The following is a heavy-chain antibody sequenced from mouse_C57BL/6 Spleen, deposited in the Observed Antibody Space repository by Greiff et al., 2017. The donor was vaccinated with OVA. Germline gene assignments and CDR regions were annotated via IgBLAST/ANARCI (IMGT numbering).Heavy chain of an antibody. V-gene: IGHV1-15*01. CDR1: GYTFTDYE. CDR2: IDPETGGT. CDR3: TGGSTLAWFAY. Sequence: QVQLKQSGAELVRPGASVTLSCKASGYTFTDYEMHWVKQTPVHGLEWIGAIDPETGGTAYNQKFKGKAILTADKSSSTAYMELRSLTSEDSAVYYCTGGSTLAWFAYWGQGTLVTVSA. D-gene: IGHD1-1*01. J-gene: IGHJ3*01.